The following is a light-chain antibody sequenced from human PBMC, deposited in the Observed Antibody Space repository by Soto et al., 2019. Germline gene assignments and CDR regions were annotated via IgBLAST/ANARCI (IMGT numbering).Light chain of an antibody. V-gene: IGKV3-11*01. CDR2: DAS. CDR3: QQRSNWSST. Sequence: EIVLTQSPATLSLSPGERATLSCRASQSVSRYLAWYQQKPGQAPRLLIYDASSRATGIPARFSGSGSGTDFTLTITSLEPEDFAVYYCQQRSNWSSTFGGGTKVEI. CDR1: QSVSRY. J-gene: IGKJ4*01.